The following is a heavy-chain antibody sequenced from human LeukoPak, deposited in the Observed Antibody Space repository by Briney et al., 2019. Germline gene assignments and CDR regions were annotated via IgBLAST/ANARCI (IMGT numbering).Heavy chain of an antibody. D-gene: IGHD6-19*01. V-gene: IGHV3-30*18. CDR3: AKEQWLVFDY. Sequence: GGSLRLSCAASGFTFSSCSMNWVRQAPGKGLEWVAVISYDGSNKYYADSVKGRFTISRDNSKNTLYLQMNSLRAEDTAVYYCAKEQWLVFDYWGQGTLVTVSS. J-gene: IGHJ4*02. CDR1: GFTFSSCS. CDR2: ISYDGSNK.